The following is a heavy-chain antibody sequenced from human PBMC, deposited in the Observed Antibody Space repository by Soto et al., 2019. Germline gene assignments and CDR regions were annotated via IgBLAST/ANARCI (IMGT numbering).Heavy chain of an antibody. CDR2: ITWNSNVI. Sequence: EVQLVESGGGLVQPGRSLRLSCAASGFTFDDFAMHWVRRVPGNGLEWVSSITWNSNVIGYADSVKGRFTISRDNAKNSLYLQMNSLRPEDTAFYYCTRGGPDAFCGGGRCYFDYWGQGTLVTVSS. D-gene: IGHD2-15*01. V-gene: IGHV3-9*01. CDR1: GFTFDDFA. CDR3: TRGGPDAFCGGGRCYFDY. J-gene: IGHJ4*02.